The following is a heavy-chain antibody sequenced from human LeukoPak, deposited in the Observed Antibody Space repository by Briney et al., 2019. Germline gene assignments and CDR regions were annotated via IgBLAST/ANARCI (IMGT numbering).Heavy chain of an antibody. Sequence: SLVLSFAASGFTFSSYGMHWVRQAPGKGLEWVAGISHDESHKYYVDSVKGRFTISRDDSKNTLYLDMNSLTAEDTAVYYCAKAPYYFDSSGYYPTYYFDYWGQGTLVTVSS. D-gene: IGHD3-22*01. CDR1: GFTFSSYG. CDR2: ISHDESHK. CDR3: AKAPYYFDSSGYYPTYYFDY. V-gene: IGHV3-30*18. J-gene: IGHJ4*02.